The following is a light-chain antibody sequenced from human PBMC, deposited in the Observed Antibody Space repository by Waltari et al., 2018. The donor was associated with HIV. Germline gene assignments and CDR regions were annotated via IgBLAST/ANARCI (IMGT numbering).Light chain of an antibody. J-gene: IGKJ1*01. CDR1: QSITSN. CDR2: GAS. CDR3: QHYNNWPPWT. V-gene: IGKV3-15*01. Sequence: EVVMTQSPATLSVSPGERATLSCRASQSITSNLAWYQQKPGQPPRLLIYGASTRATGIPARFSGSGSGTEFTLTLSSLQSEDFALYYCQHYNNWPPWTFGQGTKVEIK.